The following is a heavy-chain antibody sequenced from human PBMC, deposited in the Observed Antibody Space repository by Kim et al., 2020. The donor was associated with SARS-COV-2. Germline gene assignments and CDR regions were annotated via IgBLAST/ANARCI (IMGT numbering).Heavy chain of an antibody. CDR2: INSDGSST. CDR3: ARDRAQIYSSSSVDY. D-gene: IGHD6-6*01. CDR1: GFTFSSYW. J-gene: IGHJ4*02. Sequence: GGSLRLSCAASGFTFSSYWMHWVRQAPGKGLVWVSRINSDGSSTSYADSVKGRFTISRDNAKNTLYLQMNSLRAEDTAVYYCARDRAQIYSSSSVDYWGQGTLVTVSS. V-gene: IGHV3-74*01.